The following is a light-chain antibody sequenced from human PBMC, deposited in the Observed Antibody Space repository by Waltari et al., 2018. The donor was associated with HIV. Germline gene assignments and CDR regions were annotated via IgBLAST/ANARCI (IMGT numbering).Light chain of an antibody. CDR1: NSDIGGYNY. V-gene: IGLV2-14*01. CDR3: SSYTTTSTIL. Sequence: QSALTQPASVSGSPGQSLTISCTGTNSDIGGYNYVSWYQQHPGRAPKLLIYEVTHRPSGISYRFSGSKSGNTASMTIAGLQAEDEADYYCSSYTTTSTILFGGGTKVTVL. J-gene: IGLJ3*02. CDR2: EVT.